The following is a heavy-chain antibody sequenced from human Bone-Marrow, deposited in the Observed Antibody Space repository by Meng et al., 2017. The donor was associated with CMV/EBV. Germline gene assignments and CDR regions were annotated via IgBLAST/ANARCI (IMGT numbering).Heavy chain of an antibody. CDR2: IYTGGST. J-gene: IGHJ4*02. CDR1: GFTFRDYD. Sequence: GGSLRLSCAASGFTFRDYDMTWVRQAPGKGLEWVSVIYTGGSTFYADSVKGRFTISRDNSKNTLYLQMNSLRAEDTAVYYCARAPSISTWFYWGQGTLVTVSS. CDR3: ARAPSISTWFY. V-gene: IGHV3-53*01. D-gene: IGHD6-13*01.